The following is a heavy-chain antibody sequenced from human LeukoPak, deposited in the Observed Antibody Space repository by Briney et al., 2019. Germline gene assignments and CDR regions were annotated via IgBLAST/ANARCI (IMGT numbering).Heavy chain of an antibody. CDR3: AAPGYYGDTDAFDI. CDR1: GFTFSDYY. J-gene: IGHJ3*02. Sequence: PGRSLRLSCAASGFTFSDYYMSWIRQAPGKGLEWVSYISSSGSTIYYADSVKGRFTISRDNAKNSLYLQMNSLRAEDTAVYYCAAPGYYGDTDAFDIWGQGTMVTVSS. V-gene: IGHV3-11*01. D-gene: IGHD3-22*01. CDR2: ISSSGSTI.